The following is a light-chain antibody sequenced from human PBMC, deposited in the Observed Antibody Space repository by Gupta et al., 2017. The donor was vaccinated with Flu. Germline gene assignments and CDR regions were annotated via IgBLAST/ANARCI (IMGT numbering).Light chain of an antibody. CDR1: QSVRSK. J-gene: IGKJ1*01. Sequence: ATLFVSPGERDTLSCRASQSVRSKLAWYQQKPGQAPRLLIYGASTRDTGIPARYSGSGSGTDFTLTISSRQSEDFAVYYCQQYNNCPPWTFGQGTKVEIK. V-gene: IGKV3-15*01. CDR3: QQYNNCPPWT. CDR2: GAS.